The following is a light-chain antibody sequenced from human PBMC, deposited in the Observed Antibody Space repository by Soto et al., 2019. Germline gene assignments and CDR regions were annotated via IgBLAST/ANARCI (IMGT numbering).Light chain of an antibody. CDR2: AAS. J-gene: IGKJ1*01. Sequence: DIPMTQSPSSLSASVGDRVTITCRASQGMSNYLAWYQQKPGKVPKLLIYAASTLQSGVPSRFSGSGSGTDFTLTISSLQPEDVATYYCQRYNSAPWTFGQGTKVEIK. V-gene: IGKV1-27*01. CDR1: QGMSNY. CDR3: QRYNSAPWT.